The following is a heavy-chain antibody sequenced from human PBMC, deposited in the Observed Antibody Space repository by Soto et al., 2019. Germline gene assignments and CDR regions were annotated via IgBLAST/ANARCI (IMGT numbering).Heavy chain of an antibody. Sequence: PSETLSLTCTVSGGSISSGGYYWSWIRQPPGKGLEWIGEINHSGSTNYNPSLKSRVTISVDTSKNQFSLKLSSVTAADTAVYYCARALTYYDILTGYPCYYYYMDVWGKGTTVTVSS. CDR1: GGSISSGGYY. CDR2: INHSGST. CDR3: ARALTYYDILTGYPCYYYYMDV. D-gene: IGHD3-9*01. J-gene: IGHJ6*03. V-gene: IGHV4-39*07.